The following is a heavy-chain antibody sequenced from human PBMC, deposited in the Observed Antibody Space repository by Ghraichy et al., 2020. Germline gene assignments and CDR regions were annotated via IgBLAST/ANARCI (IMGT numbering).Heavy chain of an antibody. J-gene: IGHJ4*02. CDR2: IYSGGGT. CDR3: ARYGPGGGI. D-gene: IGHD2-8*02. V-gene: IGHV3-53*01. Sequence: GSLRLSCVASGVTVSDNYMLWFRQAPGKGLEWVSLIYSGGGTEYADSVRGRFTISSDKSKNTLYLQMHSLRAEDTAVYYCARYGPGGGIRGQGTLVTVSS. CDR1: GVTVSDNY.